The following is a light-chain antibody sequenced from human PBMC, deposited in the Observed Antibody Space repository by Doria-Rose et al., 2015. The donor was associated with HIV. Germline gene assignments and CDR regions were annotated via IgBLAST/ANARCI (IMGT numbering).Light chain of an antibody. J-gene: IGKJ4*01. CDR1: QSLFYSSNNNNY. V-gene: IGKV4-1*01. CDR2: WAS. Sequence: DIVMTQSPDSLAVSLGETATVNCKSSQSLFYSSNNNNYLAWYQQKLGQPPKLLIYWASTRGSGVPDRFSGSGSGTDFTLTISSLQAEGVALYYCQQYYSTPLTFGGGTRVEIK. CDR3: QQYYSTPLT.